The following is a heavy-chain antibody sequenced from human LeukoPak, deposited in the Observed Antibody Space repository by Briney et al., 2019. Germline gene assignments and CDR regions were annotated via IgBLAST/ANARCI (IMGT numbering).Heavy chain of an antibody. CDR2: IGGSGGRT. Sequence: PGGSRRLSFAAPGFTFGSYGMSWVRQAPGKGLDWVSGIGGSGGRTYYADSVKGRFTTSRDNSKNMLSLQMNNLRAEDTAVYYCAKPLGNINTVAVAFDFWGQGTLVTVSS. D-gene: IGHD6-19*01. CDR3: AKPLGNINTVAVAFDF. J-gene: IGHJ4*02. V-gene: IGHV3-23*01. CDR1: GFTFGSYG.